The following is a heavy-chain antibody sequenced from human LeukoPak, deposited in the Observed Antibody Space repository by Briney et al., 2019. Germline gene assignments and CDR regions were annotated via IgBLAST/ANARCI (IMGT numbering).Heavy chain of an antibody. Sequence: LGASVKVSCKASGGTFSSYAISWVRQAPGQGLEWMGGIIPIFGTANYAQKFQGRVTMTRNTSISTAYMELSSLRSEDTAVYYCARGLYSGSYGFDYWGQGTLVTVSS. CDR3: ARGLYSGSYGFDY. J-gene: IGHJ4*02. CDR2: IIPIFGTA. V-gene: IGHV1-69*05. CDR1: GGTFSSYA. D-gene: IGHD1-26*01.